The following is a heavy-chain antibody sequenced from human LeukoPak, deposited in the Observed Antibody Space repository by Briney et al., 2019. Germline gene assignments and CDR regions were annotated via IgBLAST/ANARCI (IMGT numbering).Heavy chain of an antibody. CDR1: VYTFTSYY. J-gene: IGHJ5*02. CDR2: INPSGGST. Sequence: ASVKVSCKASVYTFTSYYMHWVRQAPGQGLEWMGIINPSGGSTSYAQKFQGRVTMTRDTSTSTVYMELSSLRSEDTAVYYCARARGIAVAARRWFDPWGQGTLVTVSS. V-gene: IGHV1-46*03. CDR3: ARARGIAVAARRWFDP. D-gene: IGHD6-19*01.